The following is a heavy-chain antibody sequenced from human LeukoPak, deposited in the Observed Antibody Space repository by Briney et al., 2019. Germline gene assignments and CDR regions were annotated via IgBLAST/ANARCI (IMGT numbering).Heavy chain of an antibody. CDR2: ISSSGSTI. CDR3: ARVLLWFDYYMDV. V-gene: IGHV3-11*04. CDR1: GFTFSDYY. J-gene: IGHJ6*03. Sequence: GGSLRLSCAASGFTFSDYYMSWIRQAPGKGLEWVSYISSSGSTIYYADSVKGRFTISRDNAKNSLYLQMNSLRAEDTAVCYCARVLLWFDYYMDVWGKGTTVTVSS. D-gene: IGHD3-10*01.